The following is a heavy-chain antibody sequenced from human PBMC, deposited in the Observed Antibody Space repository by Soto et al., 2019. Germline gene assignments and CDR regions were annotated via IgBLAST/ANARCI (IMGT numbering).Heavy chain of an antibody. CDR1: GFTFGDFA. Sequence: GGSLRLSCSASGFTFGDFAMSWFRQAPGKGLEWVGFIRSKVYGGTTEYAASVKGTFSISRDDSKSIAYLQMNSLKTEDTAVYYCARWGRGYDWNYYYGMDVWGQGTTVTVSS. D-gene: IGHD5-12*01. J-gene: IGHJ6*02. CDR3: ARWGRGYDWNYYYGMDV. V-gene: IGHV3-49*03. CDR2: IRSKVYGGTT.